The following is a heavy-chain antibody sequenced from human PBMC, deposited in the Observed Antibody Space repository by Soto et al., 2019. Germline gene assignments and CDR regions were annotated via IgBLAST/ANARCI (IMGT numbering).Heavy chain of an antibody. CDR2: MNHSGST. J-gene: IGHJ4*02. Sequence: SETLSLTCAVYGGSFSGDYWSWIRQPPGKGREWIGEMNHSGSTNYNPSLKSRVTTSVDTSTNQFSLKLGSVTAADTAVYYCARLALPGLWRSSFDYWGQGTLVTVSS. CDR3: ARLALPGLWRSSFDY. D-gene: IGHD5-18*01. V-gene: IGHV4-34*01. CDR1: GGSFSGDY.